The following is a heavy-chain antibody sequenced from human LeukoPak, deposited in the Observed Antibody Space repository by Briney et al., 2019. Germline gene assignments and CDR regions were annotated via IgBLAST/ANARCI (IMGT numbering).Heavy chain of an antibody. CDR2: ISWNSGSI. CDR1: GFTFDDYA. J-gene: IGHJ4*02. CDR3: AKAAYCSSTSCYFDY. V-gene: IGHV3-9*03. Sequence: GRSLRLSCAASGFTFDDYAMHWVRQAPGKGLEWVSGISWNSGSIGYADSVKGRFTISRDNAKNSLYPQMNRLRAEDMALYYCAKAAYCSSTSCYFDYWGQGTLVTVSS. D-gene: IGHD2-2*01.